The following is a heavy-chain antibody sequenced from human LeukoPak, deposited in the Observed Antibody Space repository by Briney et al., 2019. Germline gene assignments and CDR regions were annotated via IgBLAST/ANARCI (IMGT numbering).Heavy chain of an antibody. CDR1: GASISSGSYY. CDR3: ARDSREAPRGYSAYDVGRGYYYYFMDV. J-gene: IGHJ6*03. V-gene: IGHV4-61*02. CDR2: IYTSGST. Sequence: SQTLSLTCIVSGASISSGSYYWNWIRQPAGKGLEWIGRIYTSGSTTYNPSLRGRVTISVDTSKNQFSLKLSSVTAADTAVYYCARDSREAPRGYSAYDVGRGYYYYFMDVWGKGTTVTISS. D-gene: IGHD5-12*01.